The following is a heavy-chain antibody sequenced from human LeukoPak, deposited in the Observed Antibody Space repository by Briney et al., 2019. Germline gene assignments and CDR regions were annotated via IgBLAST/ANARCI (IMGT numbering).Heavy chain of an antibody. Sequence: GGSLRLSCAASGFTFSSYWMHWVRQAPGKGLEWVAVISYDGSNKYYADSVKGRFTISRDNFKNTLYLQMNSLRPDDTAVYYCARGSSGGYVGELYWGQGTLVTVSS. D-gene: IGHD6-19*01. CDR2: ISYDGSNK. CDR3: ARGSSGGYVGELY. J-gene: IGHJ4*02. V-gene: IGHV3-30*03. CDR1: GFTFSSYW.